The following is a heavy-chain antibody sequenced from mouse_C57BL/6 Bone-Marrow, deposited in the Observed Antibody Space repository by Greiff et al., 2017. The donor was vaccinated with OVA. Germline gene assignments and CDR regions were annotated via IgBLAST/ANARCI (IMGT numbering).Heavy chain of an antibody. J-gene: IGHJ4*01. CDR3: ARRGTAPYAMDY. CDR1: GYTFTSYW. Sequence: QVQLKQPGAELVKPGASVKLSCKASGYTFTSYWMHWVKQRPGQGLEWIGMIHPNSGSTNYNEKFKSKATLTVDKSSSTAYMQLSSLTSEDSAVYYCARRGTAPYAMDYWGQGTSVTVSS. D-gene: IGHD3-3*01. CDR2: IHPNSGST. V-gene: IGHV1-64*01.